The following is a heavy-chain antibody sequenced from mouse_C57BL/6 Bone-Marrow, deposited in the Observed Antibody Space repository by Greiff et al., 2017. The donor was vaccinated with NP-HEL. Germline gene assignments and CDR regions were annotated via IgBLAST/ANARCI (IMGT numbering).Heavy chain of an antibody. Sequence: EVHLVESGEGLVKPGGSLKLSCAASGFTFSSYAMSWVRQTPEKRLEWVAYISSGGDYIYYADPVKGRFTISRDNARNTLYLQMSSLKSEDTAMYYCTRVGSYYFDYWGQGTTLTVSS. V-gene: IGHV5-9-1*02. CDR1: GFTFSSYA. CDR2: ISSGGDYI. J-gene: IGHJ2*01. CDR3: TRVGSYYFDY. D-gene: IGHD1-1*01.